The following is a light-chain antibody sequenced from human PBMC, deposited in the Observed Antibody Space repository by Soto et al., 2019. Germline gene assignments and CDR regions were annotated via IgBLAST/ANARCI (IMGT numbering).Light chain of an antibody. V-gene: IGKV3-20*01. J-gene: IGKJ1*01. CDR2: GAS. CDR3: QQYGSPPWT. Sequence: ETVLTQSPGTLSLSPGERATLSCRASQTIRRNYLAWYRQTPGQAPRLLIYGASNRATGIADRFTGSGSGTDFTLIISRLEPEDFALYYCQQYGSPPWTFGQGTKVEIK. CDR1: QTIRRNY.